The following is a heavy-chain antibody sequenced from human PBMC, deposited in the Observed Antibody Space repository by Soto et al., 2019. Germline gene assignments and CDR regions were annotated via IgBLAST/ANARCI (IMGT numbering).Heavy chain of an antibody. V-gene: IGHV3-23*01. CDR1: GFTFSTYA. J-gene: IGHJ4*02. CDR2: ISGSGGNST. CDR3: AKGGGSCCFDC. D-gene: IGHD2-15*01. Sequence: PGGSLRLSCAASGFTFSTYAMSWVRQAPGKGLEWVSAISGSGGNSTFYGDYVKGRFTISRDNSKNTLYLEMSSLGAEDTAVYYCAKGGGSCCFDCWGQGTLVTVSS.